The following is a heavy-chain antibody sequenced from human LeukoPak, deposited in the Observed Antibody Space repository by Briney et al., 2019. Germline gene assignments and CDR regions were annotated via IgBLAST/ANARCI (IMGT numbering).Heavy chain of an antibody. V-gene: IGHV3-48*03. D-gene: IGHD2-2*03. Sequence: GGSLRLSCAASGFTFSSYEMKWVRQAPGKGLEWVSYISSSGSTIYYADSVKGRFTISRDNAKNSLYLQMNSLRAEDTAIYYCARENGGYCSSTSCPGGDAFDIWGQGTMVTVSS. J-gene: IGHJ3*02. CDR1: GFTFSSYE. CDR2: ISSSGSTI. CDR3: ARENGGYCSSTSCPGGDAFDI.